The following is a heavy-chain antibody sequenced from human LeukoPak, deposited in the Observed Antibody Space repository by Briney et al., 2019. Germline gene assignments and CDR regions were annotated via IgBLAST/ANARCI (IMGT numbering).Heavy chain of an antibody. Sequence: GGSLRLSCAASGFTFSDYYMTWVRQAPGKGLEWVANIKQDESEIYYVDSVKGRFTISRDNARNLVYLQMNSLRVGDTAVYYCARGRAIDVWGQGTQVTVAA. V-gene: IGHV3-7*01. D-gene: IGHD2-21*01. J-gene: IGHJ4*02. CDR3: ARGRAIDV. CDR2: IKQDESEI. CDR1: GFTFSDYY.